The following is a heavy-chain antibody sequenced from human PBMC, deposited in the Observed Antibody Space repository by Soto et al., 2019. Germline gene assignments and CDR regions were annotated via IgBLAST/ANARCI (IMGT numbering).Heavy chain of an antibody. J-gene: IGHJ4*02. CDR3: ASGIVVVVAATGLVVTTKDY. D-gene: IGHD2-15*01. V-gene: IGHV4-59*08. Sequence: SETLSLTCTVSGGSISSYYWSWIRQPPGKGLEWIGYIYYSGSTNYNPSLKSRVTIPVDTSKNQFSLKLSSVTAADTAVYYCASGIVVVVAATGLVVTTKDYWGQGTLVTVS. CDR1: GGSISSYY. CDR2: IYYSGST.